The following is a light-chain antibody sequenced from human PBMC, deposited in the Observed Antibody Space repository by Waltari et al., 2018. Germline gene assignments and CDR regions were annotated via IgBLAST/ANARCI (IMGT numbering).Light chain of an antibody. Sequence: QSLLTQPPSVSGTSGQSVTISCSGSRSNLGTNVVSWYQQLPGTAPKLLIHSNKKRPSGVPDRFSCSKSGTSASLAISGLQSEDEGDYYCSAWDDSLNGHMIFGGGTKLIVL. CDR3: SAWDDSLNGHMI. CDR2: SNK. V-gene: IGLV1-44*01. CDR1: RSNLGTNV. J-gene: IGLJ2*01.